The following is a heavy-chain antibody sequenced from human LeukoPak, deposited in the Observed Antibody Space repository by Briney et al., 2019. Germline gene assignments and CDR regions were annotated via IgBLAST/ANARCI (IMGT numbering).Heavy chain of an antibody. V-gene: IGHV3-23*01. CDR3: AKMKGHPLTKYCMDV. CDR2: ISGSGDNT. D-gene: IGHD2-8*01. J-gene: IGHJ6*01. CDR1: GFTFSGFA. Sequence: PGGSLRLSCAASGFTFSGFAMSWVRRTPGKGLEWVSGISGSGDNTLYADSVKGRFTISRDNSKNTLYLEMNSLRAEDTAIYYCAKMKGHPLTKYCMDVWGQGTTVTVSS.